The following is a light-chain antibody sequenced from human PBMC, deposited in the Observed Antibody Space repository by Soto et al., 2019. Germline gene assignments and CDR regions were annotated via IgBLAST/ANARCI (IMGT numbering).Light chain of an antibody. CDR3: CSYAGSSTVV. Sequence: QSVLTQPPSASGSPGQSVTISCTGTLSDIGAYDLVSWYQQYPGKAPKLMIYEDTKRPSGVSNRFSGSKSGYTASLTISGLQAEDEADYYCCSYAGSSTVVFGGGTKLTVL. CDR1: LSDIGAYDL. CDR2: EDT. V-gene: IGLV2-23*01. J-gene: IGLJ2*01.